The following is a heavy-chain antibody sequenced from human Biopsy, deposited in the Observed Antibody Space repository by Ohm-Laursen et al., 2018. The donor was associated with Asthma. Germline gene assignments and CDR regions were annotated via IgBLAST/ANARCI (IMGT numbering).Heavy chain of an antibody. CDR1: GGTFNTCV. D-gene: IGHD2-2*01. Sequence: SSVKVSCKSLGGTFNTCVIGWVRQAPGQGLEWMGGINSVFGTTTYPQKFQDRVTITADDSTSTVYMELSSLRSEDTAVYYCARKAGSCISRTCYSLDFWGQGTLGTGSS. CDR3: ARKAGSCISRTCYSLDF. V-gene: IGHV1-69*01. J-gene: IGHJ4*02. CDR2: INSVFGTT.